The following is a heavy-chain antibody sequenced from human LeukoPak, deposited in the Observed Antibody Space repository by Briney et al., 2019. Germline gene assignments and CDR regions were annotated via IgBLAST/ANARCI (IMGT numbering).Heavy chain of an antibody. CDR3: ARRVNANGTAVAGNPPWAFDI. CDR2: IYYSGST. V-gene: IGHV4-59*08. Sequence: PSETLSLTCTVSGGSISSYYWSWIRQPPGKGLEWIGYIYYSGSTNYNPSLKSRVTISVDTSKNQFSLKLSSVTAADTAVYYCARRVNANGTAVAGNPPWAFDIWGQGTMVTVSS. CDR1: GGSISSYY. J-gene: IGHJ3*02. D-gene: IGHD6-19*01.